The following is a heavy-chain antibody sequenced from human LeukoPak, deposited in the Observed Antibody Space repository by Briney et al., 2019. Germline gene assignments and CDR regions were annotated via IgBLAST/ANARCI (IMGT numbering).Heavy chain of an antibody. CDR3: ARAQGPSFDY. CDR1: GGTFSSSA. Sequence: SVKVSCKASGGTFSSSAISWVRQAPGQGLEWMGGIIPIFGSANYAQNFQGRVTITADESAITAYMELSSLRSEDTAVYYCARAQGPSFDYWGQGTLVTVSS. J-gene: IGHJ4*02. CDR2: IIPIFGSA. V-gene: IGHV1-69*13.